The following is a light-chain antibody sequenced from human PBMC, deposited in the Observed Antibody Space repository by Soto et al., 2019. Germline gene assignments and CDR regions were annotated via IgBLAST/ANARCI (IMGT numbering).Light chain of an antibody. V-gene: IGKV3-15*01. J-gene: IGKJ1*01. CDR1: QSVSSN. CDR3: QQSGSSPPT. CDR2: GAS. Sequence: EIVRTQSPATLSVSPGERATLSCRASQSVSSNLAWYQQKPGQAPRLLIYGASTRATGIPARFSGSGSGTDFTLTISRLEPEDFAVYYCQQSGSSPPTFGQGTKVDIK.